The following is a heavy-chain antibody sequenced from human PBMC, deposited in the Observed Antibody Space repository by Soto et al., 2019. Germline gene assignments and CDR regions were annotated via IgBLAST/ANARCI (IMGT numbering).Heavy chain of an antibody. CDR2: ISGSGGST. D-gene: IGHD2-15*01. V-gene: IGHV3-23*01. J-gene: IGHJ4*02. CDR1: GFTFSSYA. CDR3: ASRGYCSGGSCFIDY. Sequence: GGSLRLSCAASGFTFSSYAMSWVRQAPGKGLEWVSAISGSGGSTYYADSVKGRFTISRDNSKNTLYLQMNSLRAEDTAVYYCASRGYCSGGSCFIDYWGQGTLVTVSS.